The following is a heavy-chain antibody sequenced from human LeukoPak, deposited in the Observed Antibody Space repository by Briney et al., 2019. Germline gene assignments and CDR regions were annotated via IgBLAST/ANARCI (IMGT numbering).Heavy chain of an antibody. CDR1: GGTFSSFV. V-gene: IGHV1-69*05. CDR2: IIPIFGTA. J-gene: IGHJ3*02. D-gene: IGHD5-12*01. CDR3: ARSGGGGYSDPFDI. Sequence: SVKVSCKVSGGTFSSFVINWVRQAPGQGLEWVGGIIPIFGTANCAQKFQGRVTITTDESTSTAYMGLSSLRSEDTAVYYCARSGGGGYSDPFDIWGQGTMVTVSS.